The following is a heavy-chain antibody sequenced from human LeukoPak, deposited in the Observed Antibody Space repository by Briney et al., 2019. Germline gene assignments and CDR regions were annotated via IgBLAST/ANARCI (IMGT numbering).Heavy chain of an antibody. Sequence: GGSLRLSCGASGFTFIDHYMGWVRQAPGKGLEWVGRTRDKTNTYTTEYAASAKGRFTISRDDSKNSMYLHMANLITEDTAVYYCVRVIQAIGWSYFDYWGQGTILTVSS. CDR1: GFTFIDHY. CDR2: TRDKTNTYTT. D-gene: IGHD6-19*01. CDR3: VRVIQAIGWSYFDY. J-gene: IGHJ4*02. V-gene: IGHV3-72*01.